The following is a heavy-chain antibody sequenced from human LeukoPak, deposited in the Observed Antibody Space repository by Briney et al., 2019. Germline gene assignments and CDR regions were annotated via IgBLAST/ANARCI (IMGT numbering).Heavy chain of an antibody. V-gene: IGHV1-18*01. CDR3: ARNHPYYYDSNGLYYFDY. J-gene: IGHJ4*02. CDR1: GYTFTNNA. Sequence: ASVKVSCKTSGYTFTNNAITWVRRAPGQGLEWLGWISVYNGNTNYAQKLQGRVTMTTDTSTTTVYMELRSLRSDDTAMYYCARNHPYYYDSNGLYYFDYWGQGTLVTVSS. D-gene: IGHD3-22*01. CDR2: ISVYNGNT.